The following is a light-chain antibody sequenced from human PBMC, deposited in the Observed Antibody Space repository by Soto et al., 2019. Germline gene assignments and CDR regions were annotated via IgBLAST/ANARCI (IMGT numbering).Light chain of an antibody. V-gene: IGKV1-5*03. Sequence: DIQMIQSPSTLSASVGDRVSITCRATQSIDLWLAWYQQKPGKAPKVLIYKASILESGVPSRLSGSGSGTEFTLTISSLQPEDFATYYCQQYKSYSRTFGQGTKGELK. J-gene: IGKJ1*01. CDR1: QSIDLW. CDR3: QQYKSYSRT. CDR2: KAS.